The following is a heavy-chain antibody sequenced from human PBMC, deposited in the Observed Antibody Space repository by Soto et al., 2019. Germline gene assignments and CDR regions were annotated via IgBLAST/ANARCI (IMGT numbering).Heavy chain of an antibody. J-gene: IGHJ6*02. CDR2: IYYSGST. CDR3: ASTAGIAAAGDPYYYYYGMDV. CDR1: GGSISSYY. Sequence: SETLSLTCTASGGSISSYYWSWIRQPPGKGLEWIGYIYYSGSTNYNPSLKSRVTISVDTSKNQFSLKLSSVTAADTAVYYCASTAGIAAAGDPYYYYYGMDVWGQGTTVTVSS. D-gene: IGHD6-13*01. V-gene: IGHV4-59*01.